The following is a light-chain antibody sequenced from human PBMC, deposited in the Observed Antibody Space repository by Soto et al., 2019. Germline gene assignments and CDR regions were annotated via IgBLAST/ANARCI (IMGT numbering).Light chain of an antibody. J-gene: IGKJ3*01. V-gene: IGKV1-33*01. CDR1: QDISNY. CDR2: DAS. CDR3: QQYDNLPSFT. Sequence: DIQMTQSPSPLSASVGDRVTITCQASQDISNYLNWYQQKPGKAPKLLIYDASNLETGVPSRFSGSGSGTDFTFTISSLQAEDIATSYCQQYDNLPSFTFGPGTKVDIK.